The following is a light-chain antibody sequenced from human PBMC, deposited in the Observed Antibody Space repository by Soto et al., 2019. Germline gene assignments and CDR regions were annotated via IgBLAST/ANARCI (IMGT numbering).Light chain of an antibody. J-gene: IGLJ2*01. CDR1: SSDVGGYNY. CDR3: SSFAGSDSVV. Sequence: QSVLTQPPSASGSPGQSVTISCTGTSSDVGGYNYVSWYQQHAGKGPKLMIYEVTKRPSGVPDRFSGSKFGNTAPLTVSGLQADDEAAYYCSSFAGSDSVVFGGGTKLTVL. V-gene: IGLV2-8*01. CDR2: EVT.